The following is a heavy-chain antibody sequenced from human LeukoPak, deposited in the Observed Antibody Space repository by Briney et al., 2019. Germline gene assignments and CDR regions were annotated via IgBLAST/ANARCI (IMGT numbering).Heavy chain of an antibody. Sequence: GSLRLSCAASGFTFDDYGMSWVRQAPGKGLEWVSGINWNGGSTGYADSVKGRFTISRDNAKNSLYLQMNSLRAEDTALYYCARVREWLVDGAQYFDYWGQGTLVTVSS. J-gene: IGHJ4*02. V-gene: IGHV3-20*04. CDR2: INWNGGST. CDR3: ARVREWLVDGAQYFDY. D-gene: IGHD6-19*01. CDR1: GFTFDDYG.